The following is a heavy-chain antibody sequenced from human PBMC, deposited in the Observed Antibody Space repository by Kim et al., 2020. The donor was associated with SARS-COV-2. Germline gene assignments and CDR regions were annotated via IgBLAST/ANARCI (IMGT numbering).Heavy chain of an antibody. J-gene: IGHJ4*02. D-gene: IGHD3-22*01. Sequence: GGSLRLSCAASGFTFSSYGMHSVRQAPGKGLEWVAVISYDGSNKYYADSVKGRFTISRDNSKNTLYLQMNSLRAEDTAVYYCAILGGGYLPTKFDYWGQGTLVTVSS. CDR2: ISYDGSNK. CDR1: GFTFSSYG. V-gene: IGHV3-30*03. CDR3: AILGGGYLPTKFDY.